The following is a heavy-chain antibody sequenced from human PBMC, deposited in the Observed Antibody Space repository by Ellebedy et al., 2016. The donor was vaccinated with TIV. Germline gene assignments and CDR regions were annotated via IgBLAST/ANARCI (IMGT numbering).Heavy chain of an antibody. J-gene: IGHJ3*02. V-gene: IGHV3-9*01. CDR2: ISWNSGSI. CDR3: ARLHIVVVTAIPAFDI. D-gene: IGHD2-21*02. Sequence: SLKISCAASGFTFDDYAMHWVRQAPGKGLEWVSGISWNSGSIGYADSVKGRFTISRDNAKNSLYLQMNSLRAEDTAVYYCARLHIVVVTAIPAFDIWGQGTMVTVSS. CDR1: GFTFDDYA.